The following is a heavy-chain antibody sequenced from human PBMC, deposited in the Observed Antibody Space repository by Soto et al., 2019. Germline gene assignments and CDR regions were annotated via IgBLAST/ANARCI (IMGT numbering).Heavy chain of an antibody. CDR3: ATDKSSSPFDY. D-gene: IGHD2-2*01. CDR1: GFTFSSYV. Sequence: GGSLRLSCAASGFTFSSYVMHWVRQAPGKGLEWVAGIWHDGSIQQYAASVKGRFTISRDNSKTPLSLQMNTLRAEDTAMYYCATDKSSSPFDYWGPGTLVTVSS. J-gene: IGHJ4*02. V-gene: IGHV3-33*08. CDR2: IWHDGSIQ.